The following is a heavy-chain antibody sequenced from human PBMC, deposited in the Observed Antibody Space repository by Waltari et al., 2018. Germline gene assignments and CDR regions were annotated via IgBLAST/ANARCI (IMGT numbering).Heavy chain of an antibody. CDR2: IKQDGTIK. V-gene: IGHV3-7*01. CDR1: VFGLSSYW. J-gene: IGHJ4*02. Sequence: EVQLVESGGDLVQPGGSLRLSGVASVFGLSSYWMSWVRQAPGKVLEWVANIKQDGTIKGYVGSVKGRFTISRDNAKNSLYLQMNSLRGEDTAVYYCARDLYSGSYSDDYWGQGTLVTVSS. D-gene: IGHD1-26*01. CDR3: ARDLYSGSYSDDY.